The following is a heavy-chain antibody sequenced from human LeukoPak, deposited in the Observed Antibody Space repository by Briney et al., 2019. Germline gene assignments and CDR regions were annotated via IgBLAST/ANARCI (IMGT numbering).Heavy chain of an antibody. Sequence: SETLSLTCAVYGGSFSGYYWSWIRQPPGKGLEWIGEINHSGSTNYNPSLKSRVTMSVDTSKNQFSLKLSSVTAADTAVYYCARDTYSYGYLNWFDPWGQGTLVTVSS. CDR1: GGSFSGYY. CDR3: ARDTYSYGYLNWFDP. V-gene: IGHV4-34*01. CDR2: INHSGST. J-gene: IGHJ5*02. D-gene: IGHD5-18*01.